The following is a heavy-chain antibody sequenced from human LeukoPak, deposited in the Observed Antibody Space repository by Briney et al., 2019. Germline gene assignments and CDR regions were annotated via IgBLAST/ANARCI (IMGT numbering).Heavy chain of an antibody. Sequence: ASVTVSCTASGYTFTSYYMHWVRQAPGQGLEWMGIINPSGGSTSYAQKFQGRVTMTRDTSTSTVYMELSSLRSEDTAVYYCARASSYDPLDYWGQGTLVTVSS. V-gene: IGHV1-46*01. CDR3: ARASSYDPLDY. CDR2: INPSGGST. J-gene: IGHJ4*02. D-gene: IGHD2-21*01. CDR1: GYTFTSYY.